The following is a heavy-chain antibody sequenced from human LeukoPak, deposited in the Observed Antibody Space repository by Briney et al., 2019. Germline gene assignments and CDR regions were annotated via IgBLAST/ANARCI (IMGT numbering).Heavy chain of an antibody. CDR3: TSPGIVVVPAALDAFDI. CDR2: IKSKTDGGTT. V-gene: IGHV3-15*01. D-gene: IGHD2-2*01. Sequence: GGSLRLSSVASGFTFSNAWMSWVRQAPGKGLEWVGRIKSKTDGGTTDYAAPVKGRFTISRDDSKNTLYLQMNSLKTEDTAVYYCTSPGIVVVPAALDAFDIWGQGTMVTVSS. J-gene: IGHJ3*02. CDR1: GFTFSNAW.